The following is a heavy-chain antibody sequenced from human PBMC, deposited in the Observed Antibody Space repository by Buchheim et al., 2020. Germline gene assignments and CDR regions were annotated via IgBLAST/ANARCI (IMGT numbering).Heavy chain of an antibody. J-gene: IGHJ5*01. CDR3: ARTQLERRWGLKGGFGS. CDR1: GGPVSITGHF. V-gene: IGHV4-31*03. CDR2: IYYSGTT. D-gene: IGHD1-1*01. Sequence: QVQLHESGPRLVKSSETLSLTCTVSGGPVSITGHFWSWIRQRPGQGLEWIGYIYYSGTTYYNPSLKSRVTLSIDTSKNQFSLTLNSETVADTAVYYCARTQLERRWGLKGGFGSWGQGTL.